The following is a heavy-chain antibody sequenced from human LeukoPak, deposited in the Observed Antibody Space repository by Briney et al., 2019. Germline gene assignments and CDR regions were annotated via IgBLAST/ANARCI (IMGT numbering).Heavy chain of an antibody. D-gene: IGHD3-16*01. J-gene: IGHJ4*02. Sequence: GGSLRLSCAASGFTFDDYAMHWVRQAPGKGLEWVSGISWNSGSIGYADSVKGRFTISRDNAKNSLYLQMNSLRAEDTALYYCAKGRIADIDGGFDYWGQGTLVTVSS. CDR3: AKGRIADIDGGFDY. CDR2: ISWNSGSI. V-gene: IGHV3-9*01. CDR1: GFTFDDYA.